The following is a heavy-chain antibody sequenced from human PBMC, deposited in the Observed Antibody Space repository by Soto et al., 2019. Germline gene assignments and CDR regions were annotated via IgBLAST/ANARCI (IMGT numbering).Heavy chain of an antibody. V-gene: IGHV4-34*01. CDR3: ARDLGLRSAGDLYYYYMDV. J-gene: IGHJ6*03. CDR2: IDHSGST. D-gene: IGHD5-12*01. CDR1: GGSFSGYY. Sequence: PSETLSLTCAVYGGSFSGYYWNWIRQAPGKGLEWIGEIDHSGSTKYNPSLKSRVTISVDTSKNQFSLNVSSVTAADTAVYYFARDLGLRSAGDLYYYYMDVWGKGTTVTVSS.